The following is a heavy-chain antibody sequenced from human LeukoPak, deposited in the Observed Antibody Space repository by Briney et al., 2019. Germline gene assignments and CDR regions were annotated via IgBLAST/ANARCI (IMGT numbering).Heavy chain of an antibody. CDR2: LGRSGEYK. CDR3: VKDRPCDTCMPMDA. Sequence: GGSLTLSCVAYGFTFSGYSMSWVRPAPGKGREWVAGLGRSGEYKYYADSVKGRFTIHRDNSKDTVSLQMTSLRAEDSAIYYCVKDRPCDTCMPMDAWGQGTTVTVSS. J-gene: IGHJ6*02. D-gene: IGHD2-8*01. CDR1: GFTFSGYS. V-gene: IGHV3-23*01.